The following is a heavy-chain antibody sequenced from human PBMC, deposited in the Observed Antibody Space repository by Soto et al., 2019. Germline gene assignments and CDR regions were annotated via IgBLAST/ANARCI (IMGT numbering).Heavy chain of an antibody. D-gene: IGHD5-12*01. CDR1: GATFSNDI. Sequence: QVQLVQSGAEVKKPGSSVKVSCKTSGATFSNDIITWVRQAPGQGLEWMARIIPHLDTTNYAQKFQGRVTITSDKSTVTAYMEMNSLRSEDTAVYYCVRDSPIGSTFSGDDGIDYWGQGTLVTVSS. CDR3: VRDSPIGSTFSGDDGIDY. V-gene: IGHV1-69*08. CDR2: IIPHLDTT. J-gene: IGHJ4*02.